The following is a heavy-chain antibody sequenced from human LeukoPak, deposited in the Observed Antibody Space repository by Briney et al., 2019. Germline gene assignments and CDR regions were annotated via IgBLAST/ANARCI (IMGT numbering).Heavy chain of an antibody. V-gene: IGHV4-59*01. J-gene: IGHJ5*02. CDR1: GVSISSYY. Sequence: SETLSLTCSVSGVSISSYYWTWVRQPPGKGLECVGYVYYSGNTNYNNYNPSLKSRVTISMDTSKNQFSLKLTSVTAADTAMYYCARGGYCSGPTCHTSRPVYNWFDPWGQGTQVSVS. D-gene: IGHD2-15*01. CDR3: ARGGYCSGPTCHTSRPVYNWFDP. CDR2: VYYSGNTNYN.